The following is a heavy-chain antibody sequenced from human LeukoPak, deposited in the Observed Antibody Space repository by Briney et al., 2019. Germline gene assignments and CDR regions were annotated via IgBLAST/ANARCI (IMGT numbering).Heavy chain of an antibody. D-gene: IGHD1-26*01. Sequence: GGSLRLSCAASGFTFSTYTMNWVRQAPGKGLEWVSSISSSSNYIYYADSVKGRFTISRDNANSSLYLQMNSLRAEDTAGYYCARDGSYQAFDMWGQGTMVTVSS. CDR1: GFTFSTYT. J-gene: IGHJ3*02. CDR3: ARDGSYQAFDM. V-gene: IGHV3-21*01. CDR2: ISSSSNYI.